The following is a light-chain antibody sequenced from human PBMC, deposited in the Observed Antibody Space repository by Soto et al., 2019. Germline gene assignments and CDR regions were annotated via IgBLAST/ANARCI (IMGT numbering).Light chain of an antibody. Sequence: QSALTQPASVSGSLGQSITISCTGTSSDVGSYNLVIWYQQHHGKTHKLMIYEGSKRPSGVSNRFSGSKSGNTASLTISGLQAEDEADYYCCSYAGSSTFFYVFGTGTTLTVL. V-gene: IGLV2-23*03. CDR3: CSYAGSSTFFYV. J-gene: IGLJ1*01. CDR2: EGS. CDR1: SSDVGSYNL.